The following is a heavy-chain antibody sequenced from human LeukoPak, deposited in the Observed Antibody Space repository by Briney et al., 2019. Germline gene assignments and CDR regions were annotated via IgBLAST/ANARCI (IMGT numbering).Heavy chain of an antibody. CDR3: ARAFQYYYDSSGYYEYYYYGMDV. V-gene: IGHV4-59*01. Sequence: SETLSLTCTVSGGSISSYYWSWIRQPPGKGLEWIGYIYYSGSTNYNPSLKSRATISVDTSENQFSLKLSSVTAADTAVYYCARAFQYYYDSSGYYEYYYYGMDVWGQGTTVTVSS. CDR2: IYYSGST. D-gene: IGHD3-22*01. J-gene: IGHJ6*02. CDR1: GGSISSYY.